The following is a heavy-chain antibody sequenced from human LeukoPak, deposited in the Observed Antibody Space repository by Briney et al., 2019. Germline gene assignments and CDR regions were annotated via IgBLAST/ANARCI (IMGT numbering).Heavy chain of an antibody. Sequence: GGSLRLSCAASGFTFTNFAMHWVRQAPGKGLEWMAVISYDGSTKYYADSVKGRFTISRDNSKNTLYLQMNSLRGEDTAVYYCARDPSGAMDVWGQGTTVTVSS. CDR2: ISYDGSTK. V-gene: IGHV3-30*04. CDR1: GFTFTNFA. D-gene: IGHD2-15*01. J-gene: IGHJ6*02. CDR3: ARDPSGAMDV.